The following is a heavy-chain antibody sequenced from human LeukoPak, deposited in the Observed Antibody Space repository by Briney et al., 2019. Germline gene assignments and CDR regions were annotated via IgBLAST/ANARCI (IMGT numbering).Heavy chain of an antibody. V-gene: IGHV3-30*03. Sequence: PGGSLRLSCAASGFTFSSYGMHWVRQAPGKGLEWVAVISYDGSNKYYADSVKGRFTISRDNSKNTLYLHLNSLRPEDTAVYYCARGPLTGDERLDYWGPGTLVTASS. D-gene: IGHD3-9*01. J-gene: IGHJ4*02. CDR1: GFTFSSYG. CDR2: ISYDGSNK. CDR3: ARGPLTGDERLDY.